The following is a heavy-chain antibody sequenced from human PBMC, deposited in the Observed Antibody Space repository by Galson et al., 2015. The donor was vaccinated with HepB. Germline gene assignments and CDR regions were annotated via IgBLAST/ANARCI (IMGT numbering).Heavy chain of an antibody. D-gene: IGHD3-10*01. CDR1: GYTFNTGG. J-gene: IGHJ5*02. V-gene: IGHV1-18*01. CDR2: ISTYSGNT. Sequence: SVKVSCKASGYTFNTGGISWVRQAPGQGLEWMGWISTYSGNTNYAQRFQGRVTMTTDASANIVYMELRNLSSDDTAIYYCARVPKGVYGSRSYHDNWFDPWGQGTLVTVSS. CDR3: ARVPKGVYGSRSYHDNWFDP.